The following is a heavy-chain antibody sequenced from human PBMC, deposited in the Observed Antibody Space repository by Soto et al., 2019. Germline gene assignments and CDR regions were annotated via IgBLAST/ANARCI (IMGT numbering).Heavy chain of an antibody. J-gene: IGHJ4*02. CDR2: INTYNGNI. D-gene: IGHD1-1*01. CDR3: ARERGAYKYFDY. Sequence: QVQLVQSGAEVKKPGASVKVSCKVSGYMFASYGISWARQAPGQGLEWMGWINTYNGNINYAQKFQGRVTMTTDTSTSTAYMELRGLGSDDTALYYCARERGAYKYFDYWGQGTLATVSS. CDR1: GYMFASYG. V-gene: IGHV1-18*01.